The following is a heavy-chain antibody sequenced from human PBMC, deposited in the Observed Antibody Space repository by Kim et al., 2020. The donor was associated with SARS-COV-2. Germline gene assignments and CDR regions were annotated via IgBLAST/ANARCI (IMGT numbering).Heavy chain of an antibody. CDR1: GYTFKGFS. V-gene: IGHV1-2*06. CDR2: INPNTGAS. J-gene: IGHJ4*02. CDR3: ARAQQSVVGYYPDY. D-gene: IGHD3-3*01. Sequence: ASVKVSCKPTGYTFKGFSIHWVRQAPGLGLEWVGRINPNTGASFLAQRFQGRVTKTRDTSINTAYMELRSLTSDDTAIYFCARAQQSVVGYYPDYWGQGTLVTVSS.